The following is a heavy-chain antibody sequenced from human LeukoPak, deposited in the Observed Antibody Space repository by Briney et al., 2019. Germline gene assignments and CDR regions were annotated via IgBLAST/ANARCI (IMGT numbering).Heavy chain of an antibody. D-gene: IGHD5-18*01. J-gene: IGHJ4*02. V-gene: IGHV4-34*01. Sequence: PSETLSLTCAVYGGSFSGYCWSWIRQPPGKGLEWIGEINHSGSTNYNPSLKSRVTISVDTSKNQFSLKLSSVTAADTAVYYCARADQYSYGYFDYWGQGTLVTVSS. CDR3: ARADQYSYGYFDY. CDR1: GGSFSGYC. CDR2: INHSGST.